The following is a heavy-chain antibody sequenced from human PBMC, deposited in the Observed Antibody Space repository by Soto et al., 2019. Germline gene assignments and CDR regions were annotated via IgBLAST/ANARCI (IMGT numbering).Heavy chain of an antibody. V-gene: IGHV3-30*18. J-gene: IGHJ4*02. CDR1: GFVFSNYG. D-gene: IGHD1-26*01. CDR3: GQDIHSGRNHLAADY. Sequence: QVQVVESGGGVVQPGMSLRLSGAASGFVFSNYGMHWVRQAPGKGLEWVAVISNDGNDAYYIDSVKGRFTISRDNSTNTLYLPMNTLNTEDTARYYCGQDIHSGRNHLAADYWGQGNLVTFSS. CDR2: ISNDGNDA.